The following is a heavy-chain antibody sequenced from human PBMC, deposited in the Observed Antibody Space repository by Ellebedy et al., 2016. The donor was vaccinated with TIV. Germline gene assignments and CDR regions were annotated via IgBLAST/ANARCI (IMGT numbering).Heavy chain of an antibody. D-gene: IGHD2-15*01. CDR2: IYPGDSDT. Sequence: GGSLRLSXKASGYSFSSYWIGWVRQTPGKGLEWVGIIYPGDSDTSYSPSFQGQVTISADKSISTAYLQWSSLKASDTAMYYCATRGGCSGGSCLSGMGVWGQGTTVTVSS. V-gene: IGHV5-51*01. CDR1: GYSFSSYW. CDR3: ATRGGCSGGSCLSGMGV. J-gene: IGHJ6*02.